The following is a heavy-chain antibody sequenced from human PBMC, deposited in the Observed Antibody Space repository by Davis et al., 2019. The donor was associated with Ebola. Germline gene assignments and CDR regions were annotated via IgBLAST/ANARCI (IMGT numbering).Heavy chain of an antibody. CDR2: IWYDGSNK. CDR3: ARDEAAAGLYYYYYGMDV. CDR1: GFTFSSYG. V-gene: IGHV3-30*19. J-gene: IGHJ6*04. D-gene: IGHD6-13*01. Sequence: PGGSLRLSCAASGFTFSSYGMHWVRQAPGKGLEWVAVIWYDGSNKYYADSVKGRFTISRDNSKNTLYLQMNSLRAEDTAVYYCARDEAAAGLYYYYYGMDVWGKGTTVTVSS.